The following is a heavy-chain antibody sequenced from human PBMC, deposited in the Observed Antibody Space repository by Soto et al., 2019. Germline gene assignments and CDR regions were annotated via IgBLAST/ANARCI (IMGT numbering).Heavy chain of an antibody. V-gene: IGHV5-51*01. Sequence: PGESLKISCKGSGYMFSNQWIGWVRQVPGKGLECMGIIYPGDSDTRYSPSFQGQVTISADKSISTAYLQWNSLKASDTAMYYCARRSGYNGYFDYWGQGTLVTVSS. D-gene: IGHD5-12*01. CDR3: ARRSGYNGYFDY. CDR1: GYMFSNQW. CDR2: IYPGDSDT. J-gene: IGHJ4*02.